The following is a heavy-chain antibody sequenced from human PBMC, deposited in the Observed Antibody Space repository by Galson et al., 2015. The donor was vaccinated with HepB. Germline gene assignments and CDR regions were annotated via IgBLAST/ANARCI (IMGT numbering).Heavy chain of an antibody. D-gene: IGHD3-3*01. CDR2: ISGSGGST. V-gene: IGHV3-23*01. J-gene: IGHJ6*02. CDR1: GFTFSSYA. CDR3: ARHGGITIFGVVITYYYYYGMDV. Sequence: SLRLSCAASGFTFSSYAMSWVRQAPGKGLEWVSAISGSGGSTYYADSVKGRFTISRDNSKNTLYLQMNSLRAEDTAVYYCARHGGITIFGVVITYYYYYGMDVWGQGTTVTVSS.